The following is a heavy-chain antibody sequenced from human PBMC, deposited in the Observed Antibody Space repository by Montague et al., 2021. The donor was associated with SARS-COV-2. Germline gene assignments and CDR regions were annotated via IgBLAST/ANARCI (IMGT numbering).Heavy chain of an antibody. CDR3: ARGSFGMGAFDI. V-gene: IGHV6-1*01. Sequence: CAISGDSVSRNSAAWNWIRQSPSRGLEWLGRTYYRSKWYNDYAVSVKSRITINPDTSKNQISLQLRSVTAADTAVYYCARGSFGMGAFDIWGQGTMVTVSS. D-gene: IGHD1-14*01. CDR1: GDSVSRNSAA. CDR2: TYYRSKWYN. J-gene: IGHJ3*02.